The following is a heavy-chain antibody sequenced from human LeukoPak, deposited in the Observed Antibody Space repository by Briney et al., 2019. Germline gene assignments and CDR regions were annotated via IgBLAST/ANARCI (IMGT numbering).Heavy chain of an antibody. D-gene: IGHD3-10*01. CDR2: INSEGSSI. Sequence: PGGSLRLSCAASGLTISHYWMHWVRQVPGKGLVWVSRINSEGSSISYADSVRGRFTISRDNAKNTLNLQMNGLRAEDTAVYYCARGRGVSLDYWGQGALVTVSS. V-gene: IGHV3-74*01. CDR3: ARGRGVSLDY. CDR1: GLTISHYW. J-gene: IGHJ4*02.